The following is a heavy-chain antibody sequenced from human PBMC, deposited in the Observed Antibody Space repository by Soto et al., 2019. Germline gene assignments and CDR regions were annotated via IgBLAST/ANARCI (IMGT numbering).Heavy chain of an antibody. V-gene: IGHV4-31*03. J-gene: IGHJ6*02. CDR3: ARDPRGVTMVRGVIMDYYYGMDV. Sequence: QVQLQESGPGLVKPSQTLSLTCTVSGGSISSGGYYWSWIRQHPGKGLEWIGYIYYSGSTYYNPSLKSRVTISVDTSKNQFSLKLSSVTAADTAVYYCARDPRGVTMVRGVIMDYYYGMDVWGQGTTVTVSS. D-gene: IGHD3-10*01. CDR2: IYYSGST. CDR1: GGSISSGGYY.